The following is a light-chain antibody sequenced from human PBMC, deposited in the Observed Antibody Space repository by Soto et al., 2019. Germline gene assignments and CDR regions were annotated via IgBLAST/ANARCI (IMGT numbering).Light chain of an antibody. J-gene: IGKJ4*01. CDR1: LGISNY. CDR2: AAS. Sequence: DIQMTQSPSSLSASVGDRVTITCRASLGISNYLAWYQQKPGKVPKLLMYAASTLQSGVQFRFSVSVSGTGCTLSISSLLPEAVANYYCQNYNRSLAFTFGGGTKVEIK. CDR3: QNYNRSLAFT. V-gene: IGKV1-27*01.